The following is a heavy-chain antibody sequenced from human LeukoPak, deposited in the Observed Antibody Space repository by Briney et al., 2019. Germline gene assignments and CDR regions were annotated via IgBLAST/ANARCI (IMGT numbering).Heavy chain of an antibody. D-gene: IGHD2-2*01. J-gene: IGHJ4*02. CDR1: GFTFSDYY. CDR3: ARDGRLLSVY. CDR2: ISSSGSTI. Sequence: PGGTLRHSCAASGFTFSDYYMSWIRQAPGKGMKWASYISSSGSTIYYADSVKGRFTISRDNAKNSLYLQMNSLRAEDTAVYYCARDGRLLSVYWGQGTLVTVSS. V-gene: IGHV3-11*04.